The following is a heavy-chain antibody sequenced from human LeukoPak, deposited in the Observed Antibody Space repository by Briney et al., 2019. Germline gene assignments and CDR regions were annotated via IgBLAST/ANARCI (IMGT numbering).Heavy chain of an antibody. CDR3: ARDPSYDSRGYEYFQH. CDR2: IKEDGSVK. CDR1: GFTFSSYW. J-gene: IGHJ1*01. D-gene: IGHD3-22*01. V-gene: IGHV3-7*01. Sequence: GGSLRLSCAASGFTFSSYWMSWVRQAPGKGLEWVANIKEDGSVKYYVDSVKGRFTISRDNAKNSLYLQMNSLRAEDTAVYYCARDPSYDSRGYEYFQHWGQGTLVTVSS.